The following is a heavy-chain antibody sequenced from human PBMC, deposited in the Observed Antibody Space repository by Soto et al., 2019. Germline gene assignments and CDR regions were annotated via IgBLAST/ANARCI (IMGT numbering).Heavy chain of an antibody. J-gene: IGHJ5*02. V-gene: IGHV4-59*01. D-gene: IGHD4-4*01. CDR3: AKVRRDDYISLDWFDP. CDR2: IYYTGDT. CDR1: GGSISGYY. Sequence: QVQLQESGPGLVKSSETLSLTCTVSGGSISGYYWSWIRQPPGKGLEWIGYIYYTGDTNYNPSLKSRLTIAVDKSKNQFSLKLSSVTAADTAVYYCAKVRRDDYISLDWFDPWGQGTLVTVSS.